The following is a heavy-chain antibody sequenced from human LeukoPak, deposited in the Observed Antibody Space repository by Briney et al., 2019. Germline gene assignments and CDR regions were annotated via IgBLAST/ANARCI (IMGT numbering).Heavy chain of an antibody. CDR1: GFTFSDYY. CDR2: ISSSGSTI. D-gene: IGHD2-2*01. CDR3: ARDLVVVPAAIDY. V-gene: IGHV3-11*01. J-gene: IGHJ4*02. Sequence: GGSLRLSCAASGFTFSDYYMSWIRQAPGKGLEWVSYISSSGSTIYYADSVKGRFTISRDNAKNSLYLQMNSLRAEDTAVYYCARDLVVVPAAIDYWGQGTLSPSPQ.